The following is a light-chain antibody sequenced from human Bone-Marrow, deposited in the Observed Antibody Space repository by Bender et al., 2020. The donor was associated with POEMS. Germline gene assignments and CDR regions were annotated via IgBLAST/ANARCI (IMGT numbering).Light chain of an antibody. CDR2: ADI. Sequence: QSVLTQPPSVSGAPGQRVTISCTGSSSNIGAGYDVHWYQQLPGTAPKLLIFADISRPSGVPDRFSGSKSGTSASLAISDIQSEDEGDYYCSSWDDSLSGWVFGGGTKLTVL. V-gene: IGLV1-40*01. CDR3: SSWDDSLSGWV. CDR1: SSNIGAGYD. J-gene: IGLJ3*02.